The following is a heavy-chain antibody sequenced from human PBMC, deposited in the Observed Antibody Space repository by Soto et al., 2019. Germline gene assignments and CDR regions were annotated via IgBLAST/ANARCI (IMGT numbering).Heavy chain of an antibody. CDR2: IIPIFGTA. V-gene: IGHV1-69*13. D-gene: IGHD5-12*01. Sequence: GASVKVSCKASGGTFSSYAISWVRQAPGQGLEWMGGIIPIFGTANYAQKFQGRVTITADESTSTAYMELSSLRSEDTAVYYCARGGYSSGYDSNYYYYYGMDVWGQGTTVTVSS. J-gene: IGHJ6*02. CDR3: ARGGYSSGYDSNYYYYYGMDV. CDR1: GGTFSSYA.